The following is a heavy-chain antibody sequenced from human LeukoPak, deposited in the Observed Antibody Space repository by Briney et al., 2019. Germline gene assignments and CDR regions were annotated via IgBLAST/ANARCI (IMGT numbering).Heavy chain of an antibody. CDR2: VSSDEGST. Sequence: GGSLRLSCSASGFTFSYYAMHWVRQPPGKGLEYVSGVSSDEGSTYSADSVKGRFTISRNNSKNTLYLQMSGLRGEDTAVYYCVRALSSTVTTKRKFDDWGQGTLVTVSS. J-gene: IGHJ4*02. CDR3: VRALSSTVTTKRKFDD. D-gene: IGHD4-17*01. CDR1: GFTFSYYA. V-gene: IGHV3-64D*06.